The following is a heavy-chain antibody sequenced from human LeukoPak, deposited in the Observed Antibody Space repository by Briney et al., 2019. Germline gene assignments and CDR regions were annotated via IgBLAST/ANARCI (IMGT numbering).Heavy chain of an antibody. D-gene: IGHD3-16*01. Sequence: LTGGSLRLSCAASGFTFSSHGMNWVRQAPGKGLEWVSGISPSGGITNYTDSVKGRFTISRDNSKNTQSLQMNSLRAEDTAVYYCAKDDDWGRYKHWGQGTLVTVSS. J-gene: IGHJ1*01. CDR3: AKDDDWGRYKH. CDR1: GFTFSSHG. V-gene: IGHV3-23*01. CDR2: ISPSGGIT.